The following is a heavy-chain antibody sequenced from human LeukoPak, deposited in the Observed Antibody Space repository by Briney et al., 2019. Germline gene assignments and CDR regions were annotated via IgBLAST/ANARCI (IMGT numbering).Heavy chain of an antibody. Sequence: GGSLRLSCAAAAFTVRSNYMSWVRQAPGKGLEWVSVIYSGGSTYYADSVKGRFTISRDNSKNTLYLQMNSLRAEDTAVYYCATTVIVVVDPTIRYFDLWGRGTLVTVSS. J-gene: IGHJ2*01. CDR1: AFTVRSNY. CDR3: ATTVIVVVDPTIRYFDL. CDR2: IYSGGST. D-gene: IGHD3-22*01. V-gene: IGHV3-53*01.